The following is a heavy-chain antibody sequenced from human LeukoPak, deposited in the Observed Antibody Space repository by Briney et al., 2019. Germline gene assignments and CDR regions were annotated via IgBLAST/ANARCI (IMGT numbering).Heavy chain of an antibody. J-gene: IGHJ3*02. Sequence: AVKVSCKASGGTFSSYAISWVRQAPGQGLEWMGGIIPIFGTANYAQKFQGRVTITADESTSTAYMELSSLRSEDTAVYYCARGNPTEGAFDIWGQGTMVTVSS. V-gene: IGHV1-69*13. CDR1: GGTFSSYA. D-gene: IGHD1-14*01. CDR2: IIPIFGTA. CDR3: ARGNPTEGAFDI.